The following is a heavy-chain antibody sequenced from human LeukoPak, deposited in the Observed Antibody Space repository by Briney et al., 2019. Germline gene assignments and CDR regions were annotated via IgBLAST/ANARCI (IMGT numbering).Heavy chain of an antibody. CDR2: IYYSGST. D-gene: IGHD3-3*01. Sequence: SETLCLTCTVSGGSISSGDYYWSWIRQPPGKGLEWIGYIYYSGSTYYNPSLKSRITISVDTSKNQFSLKLTSVTAADTAVYYCARVGFGVIIPPYAFDIWGQGTMVTVSS. V-gene: IGHV4-30-4*08. CDR1: GGSISSGDYY. CDR3: ARVGFGVIIPPYAFDI. J-gene: IGHJ3*02.